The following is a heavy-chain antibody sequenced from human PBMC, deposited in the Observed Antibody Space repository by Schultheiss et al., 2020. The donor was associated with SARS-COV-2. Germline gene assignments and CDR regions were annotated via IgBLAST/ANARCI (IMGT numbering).Heavy chain of an antibody. CDR1: GFTFSSYS. V-gene: IGHV3-21*01. J-gene: IGHJ4*02. D-gene: IGHD4-23*01. CDR2: ISSSSSYI. Sequence: GESLKISCAASGFTFSSYSMNWVRQAPGKGLEWVSSISSSSSYIYYAHAVKGRFTIARDNAKNSLYLQMNSLRAEDTAVYYCARVTTLVDYWGQGTLVTVSS. CDR3: ARVTTLVDY.